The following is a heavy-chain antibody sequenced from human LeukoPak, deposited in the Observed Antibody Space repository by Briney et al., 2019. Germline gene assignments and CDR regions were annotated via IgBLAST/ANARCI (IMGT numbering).Heavy chain of an antibody. Sequence: GGSLRLSCAASGFTFSSYEMNWVRQAPGKGLEWVSYISSSGSTIYYGDSVKGRFTISRDNAKNSLYLQMNSLRAEDTAVYYCARAVSRYGDYPDYWGQGTLVTVSS. V-gene: IGHV3-48*03. D-gene: IGHD4-17*01. CDR3: ARAVSRYGDYPDY. CDR2: ISSSGSTI. CDR1: GFTFSSYE. J-gene: IGHJ4*02.